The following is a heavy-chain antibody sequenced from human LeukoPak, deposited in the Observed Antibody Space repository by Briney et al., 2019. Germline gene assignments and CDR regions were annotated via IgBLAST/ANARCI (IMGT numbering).Heavy chain of an antibody. CDR2: ISYDGSNK. CDR3: AKGQAPDY. V-gene: IGHV3-30*18. CDR1: GFTFSSYG. Sequence: GGSLRLSCAASGFTFSSYGMHWVRQAPGKGLEWVAVISYDGSNKYYADSVKGRFTISRDNSKNTLYLQMSSLRAEDTAVYYCAKGQAPDYWGQGTLVTVSS. J-gene: IGHJ4*02.